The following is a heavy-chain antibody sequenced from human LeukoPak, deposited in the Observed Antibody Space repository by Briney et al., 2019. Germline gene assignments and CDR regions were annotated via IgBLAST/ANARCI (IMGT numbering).Heavy chain of an antibody. D-gene: IGHD6-13*01. J-gene: IGHJ4*02. CDR3: SRKATYSSSWCFDY. CDR2: ISGSGDST. Sequence: GGSLRLSCAASGFTFSSYAMSWVRQAPGKGLEWVSGISGSGDSTYYADSVKGRFTISRDNSKNTLYLQMNSLRAEDTAVYYCSRKATYSSSWCFDYWGQGTLVTVSS. CDR1: GFTFSSYA. V-gene: IGHV3-23*01.